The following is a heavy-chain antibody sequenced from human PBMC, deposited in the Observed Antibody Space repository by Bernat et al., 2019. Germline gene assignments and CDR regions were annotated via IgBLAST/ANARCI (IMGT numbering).Heavy chain of an antibody. CDR2: ISGSGGST. D-gene: IGHD3-3*01. CDR3: ATHYDFWSGYLDY. Sequence: EVQLLESGGGLVQPGGSLRLSCAASGFTFSSYAMSWVRQAPGKGLEWVSAISGSGGSTYYAASVKGRFTISRDNSKNTLYLQMNSLRAEDTAVYYCATHYDFWSGYLDYWGQGTLVTVSS. V-gene: IGHV3-23*01. J-gene: IGHJ4*02. CDR1: GFTFSSYA.